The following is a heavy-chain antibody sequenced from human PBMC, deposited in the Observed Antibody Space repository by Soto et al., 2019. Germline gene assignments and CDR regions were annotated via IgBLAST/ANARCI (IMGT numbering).Heavy chain of an antibody. CDR2: LSGGGHST. CDR3: AYGAAAGPYYYYYMDV. V-gene: IGHV3-23*01. CDR1: GFTFSSYG. J-gene: IGHJ6*03. Sequence: GGSLRLSCAASGFTFSSYGMTWVRQAPGKGPEWVSALSGGGHSTYYADSVKGRFTISRDNSKNTLYLQMNSLRAEDTAVYYCAYGAAAGPYYYYYMDVWGKGTTVTVSS. D-gene: IGHD6-13*01.